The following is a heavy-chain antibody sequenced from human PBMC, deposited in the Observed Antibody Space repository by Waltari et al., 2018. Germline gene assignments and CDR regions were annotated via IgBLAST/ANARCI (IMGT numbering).Heavy chain of an antibody. CDR1: FGDDA. V-gene: IGHV3-49*04. D-gene: IGHD6-19*01. CDR2: IRSNFYGGTT. CDR3: TRGTAGWY. Sequence: FGDDAISWVRQAPGKGLQWVAMIRSNFYGGTTEYDASVKGRFTVSRNDSKSIAYMQMTSLKVQDTGIYYCTRGTAGWYWGQGILVTVSS. J-gene: IGHJ4*02.